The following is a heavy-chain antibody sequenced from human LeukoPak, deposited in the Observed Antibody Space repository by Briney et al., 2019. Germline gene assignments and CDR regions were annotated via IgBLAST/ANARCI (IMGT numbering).Heavy chain of an antibody. CDR3: ARVAGYCSSTSCYYYYGMDV. Sequence: SETLSLTCAVYGGSFSGYYWSWIRQPPGKGLEWIGEINHSGSTNYNPSLKSRVTISVDTSKNQFSLKLNSVTAADTAVYYCARVAGYCSSTSCYYYYGMDVWGQGTTVTVSS. CDR1: GGSFSGYY. D-gene: IGHD2-2*01. V-gene: IGHV4-34*01. J-gene: IGHJ6*02. CDR2: INHSGST.